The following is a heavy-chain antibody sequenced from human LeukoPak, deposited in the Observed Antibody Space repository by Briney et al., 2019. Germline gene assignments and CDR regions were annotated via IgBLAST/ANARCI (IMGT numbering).Heavy chain of an antibody. CDR1: GITLSNYG. D-gene: IGHD2/OR15-2a*01. Sequence: GSLPLPCAVSGITLSNYGMSWVRRAPGKGLEWVAGLSGSGGGTNYADSVQGRFAISRDNSKNTLYLQMTSVRGQDTAVYYCAKDHRVGYFYDYGGQGTLVTVS. CDR2: LSGSGGGT. J-gene: IGHJ4*02. V-gene: IGHV3-23*01. CDR3: AKDHRVGYFYDY.